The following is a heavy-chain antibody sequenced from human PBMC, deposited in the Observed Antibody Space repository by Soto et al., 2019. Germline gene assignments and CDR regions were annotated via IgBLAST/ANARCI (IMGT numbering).Heavy chain of an antibody. CDR3: ARDGVGPHGMDV. J-gene: IGHJ6*02. CDR2: IYTSGNT. V-gene: IGHV4-4*07. Sequence: PSATLSLTCPVSGGSVTSYYWSWSRQPAGKALDWIGRIYTSGNTDYNPPLKSRVTMTIDTSKNQFSLKLNSVTAADTAVYYCARDGVGPHGMDVWGQGNTVT. CDR1: GGSVTSYY. D-gene: IGHD2-8*01.